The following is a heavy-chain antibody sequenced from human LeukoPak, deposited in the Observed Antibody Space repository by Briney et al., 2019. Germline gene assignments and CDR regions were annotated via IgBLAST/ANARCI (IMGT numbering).Heavy chain of an antibody. D-gene: IGHD5-18*01. CDR3: AREWIQLWSRSDVFDI. CDR2: ISSSSSYI. V-gene: IGHV3-21*01. Sequence: GGSLRLSCVASGFTFSSYSMNWVRQAPGKGLEWVSSISSSSSYIYYADSVKGRFTISRDNAKNSLYLQMNSLRAEDTAVYYCAREWIQLWSRSDVFDIWGQGTMVTVPS. CDR1: GFTFSSYS. J-gene: IGHJ3*02.